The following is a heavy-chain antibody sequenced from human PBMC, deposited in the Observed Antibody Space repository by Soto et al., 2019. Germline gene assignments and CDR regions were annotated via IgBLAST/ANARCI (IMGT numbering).Heavy chain of an antibody. V-gene: IGHV4-30-2*01. CDR2: IYQSGVT. D-gene: IGHD6-19*01. CDR1: GDSYSISTYS. Sequence: NPSETLSLTCNMSGDSYSISTYSWSWIRQPPGKALQWIGFIYQSGVTSYNPSLASRVSISLDRSNNQCSLKLKSVIAADTAVYFCAGMPYTSGLRFDPWGPGTLVTVSS. J-gene: IGHJ5*02. CDR3: AGMPYTSGLRFDP.